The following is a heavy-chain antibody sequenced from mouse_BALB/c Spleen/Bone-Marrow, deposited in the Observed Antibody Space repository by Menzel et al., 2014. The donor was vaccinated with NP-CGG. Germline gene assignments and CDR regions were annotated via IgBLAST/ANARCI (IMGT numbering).Heavy chain of an antibody. D-gene: IGHD3-1*01. CDR2: ILPGSGST. CDR1: GYTFSSYW. CDR3: ARRGHGFAWFAY. V-gene: IGHV1-9*01. Sequence: QVQLQQSGTELMKPGASVKISCKATGYTFSSYWTEWVNQRPGHGLEWIGEILPGSGSTNYNEKFKGKATFTADTSSNPAYMQLSSLTSEDSAVYYCARRGHGFAWFAYWVQGTLGTVSA. J-gene: IGHJ3*01.